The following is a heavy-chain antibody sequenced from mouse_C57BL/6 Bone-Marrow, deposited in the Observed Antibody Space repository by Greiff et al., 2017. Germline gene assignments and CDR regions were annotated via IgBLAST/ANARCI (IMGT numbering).Heavy chain of an antibody. CDR2: IDPSDSET. CDR1: GYTFTSYW. Sequence: QVQLQQPGAELVRPGSSVKLSCKASGYTFTSYWMHWVKQRPIQGLEWIGNIDPSDSETHYNQKFKDKATLTVDKSSSTAYMQLSSLTSEDSAVYYCARRAPLYYYGSRNWYFDVWGTGTTVTVSA. CDR3: ARRAPLYYYGSRNWYFDV. V-gene: IGHV1-52*01. D-gene: IGHD1-1*01. J-gene: IGHJ1*03.